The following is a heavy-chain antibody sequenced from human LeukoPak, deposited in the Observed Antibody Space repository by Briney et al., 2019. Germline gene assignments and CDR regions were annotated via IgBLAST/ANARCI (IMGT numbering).Heavy chain of an antibody. CDR1: GCDLSTYE. J-gene: IGHJ5*02. CDR3: ARGDPHADL. V-gene: IGHV3-48*03. Sequence: GGSLRLSCAASGCDLSTYEMNWVRQAPGKGLGWIADITISGHTKNYADSVKGRFTISRDNARTSLYLQMNSLRVEDTGVYYCARGDPHADLWGQGTLVTVSS. CDR2: ITISGHTK.